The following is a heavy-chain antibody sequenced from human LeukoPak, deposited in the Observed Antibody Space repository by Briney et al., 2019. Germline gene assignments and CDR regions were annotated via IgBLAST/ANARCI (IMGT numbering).Heavy chain of an antibody. Sequence: GGSLRLSCAASGLTFSSYGMHWVRQAPGKGLEGVAFIRYDGSNKYYADSVKGRFTISRDNSKNTLYLQMNSLRAEDTAVYYCAKLWGDSSSSGPNSSSYYYYMDVWGKGTTVTVSS. D-gene: IGHD6-6*01. J-gene: IGHJ6*03. CDR2: IRYDGSNK. CDR1: GLTFSSYG. V-gene: IGHV3-30*02. CDR3: AKLWGDSSSSGPNSSSYYYYMDV.